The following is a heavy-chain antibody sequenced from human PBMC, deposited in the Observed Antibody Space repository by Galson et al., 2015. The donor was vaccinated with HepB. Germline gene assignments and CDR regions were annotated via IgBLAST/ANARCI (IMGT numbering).Heavy chain of an antibody. Sequence: SVKVSCKASGYTFTGYYMHWVRQAPGQGLEWMGRINPNSGGTNYAQKFQGRVTMTRDTSISTAYMELSRLRSDDTAVYYCARGPRVRGVIWFHGDQHKYYFDYWGQGTLVTVSS. CDR1: GYTFTGYY. J-gene: IGHJ4*02. D-gene: IGHD3-10*01. V-gene: IGHV1-2*06. CDR3: ARGPRVRGVIWFHGDQHKYYFDY. CDR2: INPNSGGT.